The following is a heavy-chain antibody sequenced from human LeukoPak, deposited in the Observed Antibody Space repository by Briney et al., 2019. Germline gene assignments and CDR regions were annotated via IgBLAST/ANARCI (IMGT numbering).Heavy chain of an antibody. Sequence: RGTLRLSCAASGFTFSSHGMSWVRQAPGKGLEWVSGFSVSDKTTYYADSVKGRFTISRDDSKNTLYLQINSLRAEDTAVYYCAKDPSVYYGDYIIRWGQGTLVIVSS. J-gene: IGHJ4*02. CDR3: AKDPSVYYGDYIIR. V-gene: IGHV3-23*01. CDR2: FSVSDKTT. D-gene: IGHD4-17*01. CDR1: GFTFSSHG.